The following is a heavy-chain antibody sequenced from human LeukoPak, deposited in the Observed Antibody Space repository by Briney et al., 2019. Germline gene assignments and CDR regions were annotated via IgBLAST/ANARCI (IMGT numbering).Heavy chain of an antibody. J-gene: IGHJ4*02. CDR1: GFTFNRHW. CDR2: IKQDGSEK. D-gene: IGHD3-10*01. Sequence: GGSLRLSCAASGFTFNRHWMTWVRQAPGKGLEWVANIKQDGSEKYYVDSVKGRFTISRDNAKNSLYLQMNSLRAEDTAVYYCAKSVWFGELFAYFDYWGQGTLVTVSS. V-gene: IGHV3-7*01. CDR3: AKSVWFGELFAYFDY.